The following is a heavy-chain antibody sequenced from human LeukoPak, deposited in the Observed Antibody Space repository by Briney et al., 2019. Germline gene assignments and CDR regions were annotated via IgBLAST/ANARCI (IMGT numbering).Heavy chain of an antibody. J-gene: IGHJ3*02. CDR2: INPSGGST. V-gene: IGHV1-46*01. Sequence: GASVKVSCKASGYTFISYYMHWVRQAPGQGLEWMGIINPSGGSTSYAQKFQGRVTMTRDMSTSTVYMELSSLRSEDTAVYYCARGQSYYDSSAYYYEGGAFDIWGQGTMVTVSS. D-gene: IGHD3-22*01. CDR3: ARGQSYYDSSAYYYEGGAFDI. CDR1: GYTFISYY.